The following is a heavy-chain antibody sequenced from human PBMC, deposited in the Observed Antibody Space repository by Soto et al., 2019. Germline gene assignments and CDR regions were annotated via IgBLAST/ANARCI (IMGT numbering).Heavy chain of an antibody. CDR3: ATSWDDFWSGHYTFDY. CDR1: GFTFSSYA. V-gene: IGHV3-23*01. Sequence: GGSLRLSCAVSGFTFSSYAMSWVRQAPGKELEWVSAISGSGGSTYYADSVKGRFTISRDNSKNTLYLQMNSLRAEDTAVYYCATSWDDFWSGHYTFDYWGKGALVPVAS. J-gene: IGHJ4*02. D-gene: IGHD3-3*01. CDR2: ISGSGGST.